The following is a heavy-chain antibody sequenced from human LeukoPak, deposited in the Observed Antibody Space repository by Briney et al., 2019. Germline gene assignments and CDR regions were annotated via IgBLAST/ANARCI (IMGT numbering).Heavy chain of an antibody. D-gene: IGHD6-13*01. CDR1: GFTFSSYG. J-gene: IGHJ4*02. CDR3: AKTRPLDSSSWSHGDY. V-gene: IGHV3-30*18. Sequence: GGSLRLSCAASGFTFSSYGLHWVRQAPGKGLEWVAVISYDGSNKYYADSVKGRFTISGDNSKNTLYLQMNSLRAEDTAVYYCAKTRPLDSSSWSHGDYWGQGALVTVSS. CDR2: ISYDGSNK.